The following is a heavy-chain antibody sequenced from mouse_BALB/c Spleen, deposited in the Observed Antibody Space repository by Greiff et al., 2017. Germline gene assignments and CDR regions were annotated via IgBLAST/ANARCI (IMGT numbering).Heavy chain of an antibody. CDR2: ISDSGST. CDR1: GYSITSDYA. Sequence: EVQGVESGPGLVKPSQSLSLTCTVTGYSITSDYAWNWIRQFPGNKLEWMGYISDSGSTSYNPSLKSRISITRDTSKNQFFLQLNSVTTEDTATYYCANFLYYYGSSFGYWGQGTTLTVSS. J-gene: IGHJ2*01. CDR3: ANFLYYYGSSFGY. D-gene: IGHD1-1*01. V-gene: IGHV3-2*02.